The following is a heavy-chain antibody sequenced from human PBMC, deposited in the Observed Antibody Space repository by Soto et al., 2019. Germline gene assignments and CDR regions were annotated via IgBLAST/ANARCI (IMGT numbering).Heavy chain of an antibody. J-gene: IGHJ3*02. V-gene: IGHV1-2*04. CDR3: AREREGYCSGGSCYSGAFDI. CDR1: VYTFTCYY. D-gene: IGHD2-15*01. Sequence: GXSVKVSCKASVYTFTCYYMHWVRQAPGQGLEWMGWINPNSGGTNYAQKFQGWVTMTRDTSISTAYMELSRLRSDDTAVYYCAREREGYCSGGSCYSGAFDIWGQGTMVTVSS. CDR2: INPNSGGT.